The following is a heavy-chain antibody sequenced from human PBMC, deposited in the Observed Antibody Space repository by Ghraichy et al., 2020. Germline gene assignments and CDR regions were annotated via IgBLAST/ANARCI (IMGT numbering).Heavy chain of an antibody. CDR2: IYYSGST. Sequence: ETLSLTCTVSGGSISSSSYYWGWIRQPPGKGLEWIGSIYYSGSTYYNPSLKSRVTISVDTSKNQFSLKLSSVTAADTAVYYCARHEAGLRPPDYWGQGTLVTVSS. J-gene: IGHJ4*02. CDR1: GGSISSSSYY. V-gene: IGHV4-39*01. CDR3: ARHEAGLRPPDY. D-gene: IGHD5-12*01.